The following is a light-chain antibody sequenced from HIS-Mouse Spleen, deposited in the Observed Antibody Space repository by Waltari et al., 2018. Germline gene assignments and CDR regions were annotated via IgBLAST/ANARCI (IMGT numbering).Light chain of an antibody. Sequence: QSVLTQPPSVSGAPGQRVTISCTGSSSNIGAGYAVHWYQQLPGTAPKLLIYGNSNRPSGVPDRFSGSKSGTSASLAITGLQAEDEADYYCQSYDSSLSAPFGGGTKLTVL. J-gene: IGLJ2*01. CDR3: QSYDSSLSAP. V-gene: IGLV1-40*01. CDR1: SSNIGAGYA. CDR2: GNS.